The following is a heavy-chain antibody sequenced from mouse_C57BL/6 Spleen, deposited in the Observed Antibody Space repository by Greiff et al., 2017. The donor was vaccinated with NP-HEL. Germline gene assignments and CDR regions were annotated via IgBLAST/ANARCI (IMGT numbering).Heavy chain of an antibody. V-gene: IGHV1-4*01. D-gene: IGHD2-12*01. CDR3: AREVYDDAMDY. CDR2: INPSSGYT. J-gene: IGHJ4*01. CDR1: GYTFTSYT. Sequence: VQLQESGAELARPGASVKMSCKASGYTFTSYTMHWVKQRPGQGLEWIGYINPSSGYTKYNQKFKDKATLTADKSSSTAYMQLSSLTSEDSAVYYCAREVYDDAMDYWGQGTSVTVSS.